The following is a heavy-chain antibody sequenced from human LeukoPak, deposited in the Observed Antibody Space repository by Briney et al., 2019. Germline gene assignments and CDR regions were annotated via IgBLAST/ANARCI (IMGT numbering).Heavy chain of an antibody. CDR2: ISYDGSNK. CDR1: GFTFSSYA. Sequence: HPGRSLRLSCAASGFTFSSYAMHWVRQAPGKGLEWVAVISYDGSNKYYADSVKGRFTISRDNSKNTLYLRMNSLRAEDTAVYYCARDASGSGSYYYYYYGMDVWGQGTTVTVSS. V-gene: IGHV3-30-3*01. D-gene: IGHD3-10*01. J-gene: IGHJ6*02. CDR3: ARDASGSGSYYYYYYGMDV.